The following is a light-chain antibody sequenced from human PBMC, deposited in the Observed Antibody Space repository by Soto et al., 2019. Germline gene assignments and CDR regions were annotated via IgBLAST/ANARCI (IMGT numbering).Light chain of an antibody. CDR1: QSISSY. Sequence: DIQMTQSPSSLSASVGDRVTITCRASQSISSYLNWYQQKPGKAPNFLIYAASSLQSGVPSRFSGSGSGTDFTLTITSLQPEDFVTYYCEQSYSSPRTFGQGTKVEIK. CDR3: EQSYSSPRT. CDR2: AAS. V-gene: IGKV1-39*01. J-gene: IGKJ1*01.